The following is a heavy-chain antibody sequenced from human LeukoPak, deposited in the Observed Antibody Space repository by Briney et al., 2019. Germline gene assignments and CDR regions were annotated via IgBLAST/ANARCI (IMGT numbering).Heavy chain of an antibody. CDR1: GYTFTGYY. CDR3: AREGEITMVRGVIMIGQNLYYFDY. J-gene: IGHJ4*02. V-gene: IGHV1-2*02. Sequence: ASVKVSCKASGYTFTGYYMHWVRQAPGQGLEWMGWINPNSGGTNYAQKLQGRVTMTTDTSTSTAYMELRSLRSDDTAVYYCAREGEITMVRGVIMIGQNLYYFDYWGQGTLVTVSS. D-gene: IGHD3-10*01. CDR2: INPNSGGT.